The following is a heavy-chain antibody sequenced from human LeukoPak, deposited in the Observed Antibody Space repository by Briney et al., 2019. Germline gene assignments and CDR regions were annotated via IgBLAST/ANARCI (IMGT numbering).Heavy chain of an antibody. CDR3: AKDHPPPNYYDSSGHRRWVSY. CDR2: ISSSGGTT. V-gene: IGHV3-23*01. J-gene: IGHJ4*02. CDR1: GFTFSSYW. Sequence: GGSLRLSCAASGFTFSSYWMSWVRQAPGKGLEWVSAISSSGGTTYYAASVKGRTTFSRDNSKTTLYLKKNSLRAEDTDVYYCAKDHPPPNYYDSSGHRRWVSYWGRGTRVTVSA. D-gene: IGHD3-22*01.